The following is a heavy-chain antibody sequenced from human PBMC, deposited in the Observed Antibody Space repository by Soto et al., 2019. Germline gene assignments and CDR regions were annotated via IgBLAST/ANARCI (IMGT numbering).Heavy chain of an antibody. CDR3: TRDLLAGHDVS. CDR1: GLTFRNFA. J-gene: IGHJ5*02. Sequence: QVQLVESGGGVVQPGRSLRLSCAASGLTFRNFAMHWVRQAPGKGLEWLAVITFDGRDKYYADSVKGRFTISRDTSKNPLYLQMNSLRIDDPAVYFFTRDLLAGHDVSWGPGNLVTVSS. V-gene: IGHV3-30*04. D-gene: IGHD5-12*01. CDR2: ITFDGRDK.